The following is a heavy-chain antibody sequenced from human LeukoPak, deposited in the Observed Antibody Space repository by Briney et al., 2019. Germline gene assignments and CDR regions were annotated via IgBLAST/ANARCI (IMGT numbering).Heavy chain of an antibody. CDR1: GFTFSSYS. V-gene: IGHV3-21*01. J-gene: IGHJ4*02. CDR3: AREGYCGGDCYTYYFDY. CDR2: ISSSSSYI. Sequence: GGSLRLSCAASGFTFSSYSMNWVRQAPGKGLEWVSSISSSSSYIYYADSVKGRFTISRDNAKNSLYLQMNSLRAEDTAVYHCAREGYCGGDCYTYYFDYWGQGTLVTVSS. D-gene: IGHD2-21*01.